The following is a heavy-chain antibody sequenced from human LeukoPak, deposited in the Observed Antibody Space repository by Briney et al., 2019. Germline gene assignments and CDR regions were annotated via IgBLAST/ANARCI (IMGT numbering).Heavy chain of an antibody. CDR2: INPNSGGT. CDR3: AREYQLLYNWFDP. Sequence: ASVKVSRKASGYTFTGYYMHWVRQAPGQGLEWMGWINPNSGGTNYAQKFQGRVTMTRDTSISTAYMELSRLRSDDTAVYYCAREYQLLYNWFDPWGQGTLVTVSS. D-gene: IGHD2-2*01. CDR1: GYTFTGYY. V-gene: IGHV1-2*02. J-gene: IGHJ5*02.